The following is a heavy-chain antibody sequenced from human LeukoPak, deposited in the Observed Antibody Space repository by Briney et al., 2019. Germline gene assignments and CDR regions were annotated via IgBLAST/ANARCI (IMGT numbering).Heavy chain of an antibody. CDR1: GVSFSSYY. Sequence: SSETLSLTCTVSGVSFSSYYWTWIRQPPGKGLEWIGDIYYSGSTNKSPSLNSRVTMSIDTSKKQFSLKLSSVTAADTAVYYCARVNYDSSGYFDYWGQGTLVTVSS. D-gene: IGHD3-22*01. V-gene: IGHV4-59*01. CDR2: IYYSGST. J-gene: IGHJ4*02. CDR3: ARVNYDSSGYFDY.